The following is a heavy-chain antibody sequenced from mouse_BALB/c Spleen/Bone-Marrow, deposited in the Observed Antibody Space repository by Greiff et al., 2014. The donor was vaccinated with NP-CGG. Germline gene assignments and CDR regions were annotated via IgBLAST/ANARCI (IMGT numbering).Heavy chain of an antibody. Sequence: EVKLMESGAELVKPGASVKLSCTASGFNFTDTYMHWVKQRPEQGLEWIGRINPSNGNTKYDPKFQGKATVTADTSSNTAYLQLSSLTSEDTAVYYCARYYYGSSYFDYWGQGTTLTVSS. CDR1: GFNFTDTY. J-gene: IGHJ2*01. D-gene: IGHD1-1*01. CDR3: ARYYYGSSYFDY. CDR2: INPSNGNT. V-gene: IGHV14-3*02.